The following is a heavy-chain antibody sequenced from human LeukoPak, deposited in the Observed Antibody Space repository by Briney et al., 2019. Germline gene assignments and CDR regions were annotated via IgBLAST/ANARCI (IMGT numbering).Heavy chain of an antibody. V-gene: IGHV3-30-3*01. D-gene: IGHD2-21*02. Sequence: PGGSLRLSCAASGFTFSSYAMHWVRQAPGKGLEWVAVISYDGSNKYYADSVKGRFTISRDNSKNTLYLQMNSLRAEDTAVYYCARDKIVYCGGDCYSYYYYGMDVWGQGTTVTVSS. CDR1: GFTFSSYA. CDR3: ARDKIVYCGGDCYSYYYYGMDV. J-gene: IGHJ6*02. CDR2: ISYDGSNK.